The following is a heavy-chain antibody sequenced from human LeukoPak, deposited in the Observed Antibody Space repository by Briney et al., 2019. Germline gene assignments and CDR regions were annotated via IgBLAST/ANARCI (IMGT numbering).Heavy chain of an antibody. D-gene: IGHD6-13*01. CDR2: IYYSGST. J-gene: IGHJ5*02. Sequence: SETLSLTCTVSGGSISSYYWSWIRQPPGKGLEWIGYIYYSGSTNDNPSLKGRVTISVDTSKNQFSLKLSSVTAADTAVYYCARGPYSRKFDPWGQGTLVTVSS. CDR1: GGSISSYY. V-gene: IGHV4-59*01. CDR3: ARGPYSRKFDP.